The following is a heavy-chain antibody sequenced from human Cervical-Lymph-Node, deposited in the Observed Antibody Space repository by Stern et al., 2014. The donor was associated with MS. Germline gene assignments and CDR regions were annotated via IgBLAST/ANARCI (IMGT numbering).Heavy chain of an antibody. CDR3: ATLKVAVADNESPA. V-gene: IGHV1-69*01. J-gene: IGHJ4*02. Sequence: VQLEESGAEVKKPGSSVKVSCKASGGTFSSYAISWVRQAPGQGIEWMGGIIPIFGSANYAQKFQGRVTITADESTSTAYMELSSLRSEDTAVYYCATLKVAVADNESPAWGQGTLVTVSS. CDR1: GGTFSSYA. D-gene: IGHD6-19*01. CDR2: IIPIFGSA.